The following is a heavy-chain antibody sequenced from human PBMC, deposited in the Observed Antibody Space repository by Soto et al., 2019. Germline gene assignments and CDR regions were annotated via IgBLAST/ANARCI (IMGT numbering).Heavy chain of an antibody. CDR3: AYRVTYRTYWDVGYFDP. Sequence: GGSLRLSCAASGFTFSSYAMNWVRQAPGKGLEWVSVISGSGGSTYYADAVKNRLTISKDTSKNQVVLSMTYMEPVDTATYFCAYRVTYRTYWDVGYFDPWGQGTLVTVSS. CDR1: GFTFSSYA. V-gene: IGHV3-23*01. J-gene: IGHJ5*02. CDR2: ISGSGGST. D-gene: IGHD1-1*01.